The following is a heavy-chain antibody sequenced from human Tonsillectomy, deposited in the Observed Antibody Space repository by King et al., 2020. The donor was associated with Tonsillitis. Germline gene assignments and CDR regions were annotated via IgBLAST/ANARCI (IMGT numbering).Heavy chain of an antibody. CDR1: GGIFSTYP. V-gene: IGHV1-69*01. CDR2: IIPIFGTA. Sequence: VQLVESGAEVKKPGSSVKVSCKASGGIFSTYPISWVRQAPGQGLEWMGGIIPIFGTANYAQKFQGRVTITADASTTTAYMELSSLRSEDTAVYFCARELGCSSTSCYNYYFYYMDVWGNGTTVTVSS. J-gene: IGHJ6*03. D-gene: IGHD2-2*02. CDR3: ARELGCSSTSCYNYYFYYMDV.